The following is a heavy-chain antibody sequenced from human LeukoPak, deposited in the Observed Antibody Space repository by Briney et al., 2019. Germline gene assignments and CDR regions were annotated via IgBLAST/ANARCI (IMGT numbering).Heavy chain of an antibody. V-gene: IGHV4-34*01. CDR1: GGSFSGYY. CDR3: ARQKIMITFGGVIVRSPPDY. D-gene: IGHD3-16*02. Sequence: SETLSLTCAVYGGSFSGYYWSWIRQPPGKGLEWIGEINHSGSTNYNPSLKSRVTISVDTSKNQFSLKLSSVTAADTAVYYCARQKIMITFGGVIVRSPPDYWGQGTLVTVSS. J-gene: IGHJ4*02. CDR2: INHSGST.